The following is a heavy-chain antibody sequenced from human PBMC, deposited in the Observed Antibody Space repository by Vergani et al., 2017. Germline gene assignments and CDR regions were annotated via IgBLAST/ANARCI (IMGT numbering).Heavy chain of an antibody. CDR2: IYYSGST. J-gene: IGHJ4*02. D-gene: IGHD3-16*01. V-gene: IGHV4-39*07. CDR3: GRVYDTSSFFDD. Sequence: QLQLQESGPGLVKPSETLSLTCTVSGGSISSSSYYWGWIRQPPGKGLEWIGSIYYSGSTYYNPSLKSRVTISVDTSKNQFSLKLSSVTAADTAVYYCGRVYDTSSFFDDWGQGTLVTVSS. CDR1: GGSISSSSYY.